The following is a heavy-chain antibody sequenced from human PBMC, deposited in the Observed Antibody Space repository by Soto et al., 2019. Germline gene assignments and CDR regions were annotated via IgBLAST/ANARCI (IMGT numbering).Heavy chain of an antibody. V-gene: IGHV4-38-2*01. Sequence: SESLSLTCAVSGYSITTGYYWGWVRRPPGKGLEWIGSVYHSGRTSYNTSLESPATISVDPSKNQFSLRLSSVTATDTAVCYCGRGVNYYDSSGFYPRDYWGQGILVTVSS. J-gene: IGHJ4*02. CDR1: GYSITTGYY. CDR2: VYHSGRT. CDR3: GRGVNYYDSSGFYPRDY. D-gene: IGHD3-22*01.